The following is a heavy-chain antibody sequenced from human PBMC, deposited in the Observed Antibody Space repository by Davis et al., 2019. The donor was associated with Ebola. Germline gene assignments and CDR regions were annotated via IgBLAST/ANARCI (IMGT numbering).Heavy chain of an antibody. D-gene: IGHD6-13*01. J-gene: IGHJ6*02. CDR2: IIPILGIA. CDR1: GGTFSSYT. V-gene: IGHV1-69*04. Sequence: SVKVSCKASGGTFSSYTISWVRQAPGQGLEWMGRIIPILGIANYAQKFQGRVTITADKSTSTAYMELSSLRSEDTAVYYCARDIIAAAYYYDGMDVWGQGTTVTVSS. CDR3: ARDIIAAAYYYDGMDV.